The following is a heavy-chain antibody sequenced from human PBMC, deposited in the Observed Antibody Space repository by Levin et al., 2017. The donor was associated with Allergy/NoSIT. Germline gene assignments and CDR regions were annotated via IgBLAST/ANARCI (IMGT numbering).Heavy chain of an antibody. CDR2: INPNSGGT. D-gene: IGHD3-9*01. V-gene: IGHV1-2*02. J-gene: IGHJ4*02. Sequence: MSGGSLKISCKASGYTFTGYYMHWVRQAPGQGLEWMGWINPNSGGTNYAQKFQGRVTMTRDTSISTAYMELSRLRSDDTAVYYCARILDYDILTGVRWGQGTLVTVSS. CDR3: ARILDYDILTGVR. CDR1: GYTFTGYY.